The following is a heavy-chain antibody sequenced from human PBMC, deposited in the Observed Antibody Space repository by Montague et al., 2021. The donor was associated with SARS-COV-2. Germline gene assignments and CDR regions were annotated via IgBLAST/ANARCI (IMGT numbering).Heavy chain of an antibody. V-gene: IGHV4-4*07. D-gene: IGHD3-16*01. J-gene: IGHJ4*02. Sequence: SETLSLTCSLYGVSITSYYWSWVHQPAGKGLEWIGHIYASGSTNYSPSLKSRVRLSIDNPKNQFSLKLESLTAADTAVYYCVRDGGNWYYFDYWGQGALVTVSS. CDR2: IYASGST. CDR1: GVSITSYY. CDR3: VRDGGNWYYFDY.